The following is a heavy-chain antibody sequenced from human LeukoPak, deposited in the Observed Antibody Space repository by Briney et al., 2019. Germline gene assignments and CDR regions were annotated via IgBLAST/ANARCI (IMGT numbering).Heavy chain of an antibody. Sequence: GGSLRLSCAASGFTFSSYAMSWVRQAPGKGLEWVSAISGSGGSTYYADSVKGRFTISRDNSKNTLYLQMNSLRAEDTALYYCARGQTYYYDSSVGYWGQGTLVTVSS. CDR1: GFTFSSYA. CDR3: ARGQTYYYDSSVGY. J-gene: IGHJ4*02. V-gene: IGHV3-23*01. CDR2: ISGSGGST. D-gene: IGHD3-22*01.